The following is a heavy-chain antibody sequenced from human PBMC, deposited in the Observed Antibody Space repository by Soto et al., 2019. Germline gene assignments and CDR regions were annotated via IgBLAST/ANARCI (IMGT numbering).Heavy chain of an antibody. CDR1: GGTFSSYA. J-gene: IGHJ6*02. CDR2: IIPIFGTA. Sequence: QVPLVQSGAEVKKPGSSVKVSCKASGGTFSSYAISWVRQAPGQGLEWMGGIIPIFGTANYAQKFQGRVTITADESTSTAYMELSSLRSEDTAVYYCARGRLAAAGSDYYYYGMDVWGQGTTVTVSS. V-gene: IGHV1-69*12. CDR3: ARGRLAAAGSDYYYYGMDV. D-gene: IGHD6-13*01.